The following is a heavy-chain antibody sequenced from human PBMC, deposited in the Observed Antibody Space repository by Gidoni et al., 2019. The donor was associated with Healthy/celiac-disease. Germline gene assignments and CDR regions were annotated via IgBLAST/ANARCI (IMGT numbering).Heavy chain of an antibody. V-gene: IGHV3-7*01. Sequence: EVQLVESGGGLVQPGGSLRLSCAASGSTFSSYGMSWVRQAPGKGLEWVANIKQDGSEKYYVDSVKGRFTISRDNAKNSLYLQMNSLRAEDTAVYYCARGADYGDLNLDYWGQGTLVTVSS. J-gene: IGHJ4*02. CDR2: IKQDGSEK. CDR3: ARGADYGDLNLDY. CDR1: GSTFSSYG. D-gene: IGHD4-17*01.